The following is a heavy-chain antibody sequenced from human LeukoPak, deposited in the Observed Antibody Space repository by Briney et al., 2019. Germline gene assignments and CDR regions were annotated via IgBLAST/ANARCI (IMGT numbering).Heavy chain of an antibody. V-gene: IGHV1-2*02. Sequence: GASVTVSCKASGYTFTGYYMHWVRQAPGQGLEGMGWINPNSGGTNYAQKFQGRVTMTRDTSISTAYMELSGLRSDDTAVYYCARGPANYDILTYFDYWGQGTLVTVSS. CDR3: ARGPANYDILTYFDY. CDR1: GYTFTGYY. D-gene: IGHD3-9*01. J-gene: IGHJ4*02. CDR2: INPNSGGT.